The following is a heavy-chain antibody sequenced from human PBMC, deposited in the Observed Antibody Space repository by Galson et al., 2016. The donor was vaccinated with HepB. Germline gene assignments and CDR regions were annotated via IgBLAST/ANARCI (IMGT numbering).Heavy chain of an antibody. J-gene: IGHJ4*02. CDR2: ISPYNGNT. V-gene: IGHV1-18*01. D-gene: IGHD2-2*01. Sequence: SVKVSCKASRYTFTTYSITWVRQAPGQGLEWMGWISPYNGNTDYAHKFQGRVTMATDTSTSTAYMALRSLGSDDTAVYYCARVADIVLIPAFDFWGQGTLVTVSS. CDR1: RYTFTTYS. CDR3: ARVADIVLIPAFDF.